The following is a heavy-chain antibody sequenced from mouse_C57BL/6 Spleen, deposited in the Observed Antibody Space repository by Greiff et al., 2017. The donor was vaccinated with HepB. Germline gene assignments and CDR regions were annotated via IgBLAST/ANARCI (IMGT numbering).Heavy chain of an antibody. CDR1: GYSFTGYY. V-gene: IGHV1-42*01. CDR2: INPSTGGT. D-gene: IGHD2-3*01. J-gene: IGHJ4*01. Sequence: VQLQQSGPELVKPGASVKISCKASGYSFTGYYMNWVKQSPEKSLEWIGEINPSTGGTTYNQKFKAKATLTVDKSSSTAYMQLKSLTSEDSAVYYCARQGDGYPLAMDYWGQGTSVTVSS. CDR3: ARQGDGYPLAMDY.